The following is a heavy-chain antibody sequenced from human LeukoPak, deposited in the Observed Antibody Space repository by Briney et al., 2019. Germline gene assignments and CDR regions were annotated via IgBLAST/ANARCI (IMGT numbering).Heavy chain of an antibody. V-gene: IGHV3-7*01. J-gene: IGHJ4*02. CDR2: MNADGSEK. Sequence: GGSLRLSCAASGFVFSNYWMSWVRQAPGKGLEWVANMNADGSEKNYFDSVKGRFTISRDNAQDSLYLQMNSLRAEDTAVYYCARDRGYSNFDYWGQGTLLTVSS. D-gene: IGHD4-11*01. CDR3: ARDRGYSNFDY. CDR1: GFVFSNYW.